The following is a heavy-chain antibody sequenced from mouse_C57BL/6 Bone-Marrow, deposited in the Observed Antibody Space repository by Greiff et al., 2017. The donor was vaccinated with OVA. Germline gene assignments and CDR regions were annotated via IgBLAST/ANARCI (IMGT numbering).Heavy chain of an antibody. CDR2: ISSGGSYT. CDR3: ASRSFAY. V-gene: IGHV5-6*01. CDR1: GFTFSSYG. J-gene: IGHJ3*01. Sequence: EVHLVESGGDLVKPGGSLKLSCAASGFTFSSYGMSWVRQTPDKRLEWVATISSGGSYTYYPDSVKGRFTISRDNAKNTLNLQMSSLKSEDTAMYYCASRSFAYWGQGTLVTVSA.